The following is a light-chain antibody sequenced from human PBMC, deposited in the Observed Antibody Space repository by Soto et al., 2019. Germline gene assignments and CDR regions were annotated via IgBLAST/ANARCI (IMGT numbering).Light chain of an antibody. CDR2: LGS. V-gene: IGKV2-28*01. CDR1: KSLLYSNGYNY. CDR3: MQALQSRT. Sequence: DIVMTQSPLSLPVIPGEPASISCRSSKSLLYSNGYNYLDWYLQKPGQSPQLLIYLGSNRASGVPDRFSGSGSGTDFTLKISRVEAEDVGVYYCMQALQSRTFGQGTKLEIK. J-gene: IGKJ2*01.